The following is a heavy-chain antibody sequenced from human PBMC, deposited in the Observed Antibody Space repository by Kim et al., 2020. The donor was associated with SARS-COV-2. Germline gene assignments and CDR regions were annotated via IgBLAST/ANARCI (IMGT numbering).Heavy chain of an antibody. J-gene: IGHJ4*02. CDR3: AKDEEYYYDSSGYGY. CDR2: ISWNSGSI. D-gene: IGHD3-22*01. Sequence: GGSLRLSCAASGFTFDDYAMHWVRQAPGKGLEWVSGISWNSGSIGYADSVKGRLTISRDNAKNSLYLQMNSLRAEDTALYYCAKDEEYYYDSSGYGYWGQGTHVTVSS. V-gene: IGHV3-9*01. CDR1: GFTFDDYA.